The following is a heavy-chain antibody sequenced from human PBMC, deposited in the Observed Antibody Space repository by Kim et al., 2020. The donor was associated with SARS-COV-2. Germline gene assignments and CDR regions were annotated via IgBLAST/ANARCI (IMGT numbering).Heavy chain of an antibody. J-gene: IGHJ4*02. CDR3: ARDPRRVGSS. CDR1: GFTFSSYW. CDR2: IEPDGSEK. D-gene: IGHD1-26*01. V-gene: IGHV3-7*03. Sequence: GGSLRLSCAASGFTFSSYWMSWVRQAPGKGLEWVANIEPDGSEKFYVDSVKGRFTISRDNAQNSLYLQMNSLRAEDTAVYYCARDPRRVGSSWGRGTLVTVSS.